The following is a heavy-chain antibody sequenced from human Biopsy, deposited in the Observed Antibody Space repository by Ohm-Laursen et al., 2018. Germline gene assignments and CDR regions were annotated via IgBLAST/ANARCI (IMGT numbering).Heavy chain of an antibody. V-gene: IGHV3-33*01. CDR3: ARDRREHYQFDH. Sequence: SLRLSCAASGFIFKSYGMHWVRQAPGKGLEWVALIWYDGSDQYYADSVKGRFTISRDNSKNTVYLQMNSLRAEDTAVYYCARDRREHYQFDHWGQGTQVTVSS. D-gene: IGHD1-26*01. J-gene: IGHJ4*02. CDR2: IWYDGSDQ. CDR1: GFIFKSYG.